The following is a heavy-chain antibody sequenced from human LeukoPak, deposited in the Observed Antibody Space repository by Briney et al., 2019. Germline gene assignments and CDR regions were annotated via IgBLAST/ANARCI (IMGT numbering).Heavy chain of an antibody. CDR2: ISSSSDTI. CDR1: GFTFSYYH. CDR3: AKEHDYGDYGYFDY. J-gene: IGHJ4*02. D-gene: IGHD4-17*01. Sequence: PGGSLRLSCAASGFTFSYYHMSWVRQAPGKGLEWISYISSSSDTIYYSDSVKGRFTISRDNAKKSLYLQMNSLRAEDTAVYYCAKEHDYGDYGYFDYWGQGTLVTVSS. V-gene: IGHV3-48*01.